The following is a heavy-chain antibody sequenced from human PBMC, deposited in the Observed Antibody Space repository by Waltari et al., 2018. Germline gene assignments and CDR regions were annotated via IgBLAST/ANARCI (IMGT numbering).Heavy chain of an antibody. V-gene: IGHV4-4*07. CDR1: GGSISSSY. CDR2: IYTSGST. Sequence: QVQLQESGPGLVKPSETLSLTCTVSGGSISSSYWRWIRQPAGKGLEWIGRIYTSGSTNYNPSLKSRVTMSVDTSKNQFSLKLSSVTAADTAVYYCARDRDDSSGYYYYYYMDVWGKGTTVTVSS. CDR3: ARDRDDSSGYYYYYYMDV. D-gene: IGHD3-22*01. J-gene: IGHJ6*03.